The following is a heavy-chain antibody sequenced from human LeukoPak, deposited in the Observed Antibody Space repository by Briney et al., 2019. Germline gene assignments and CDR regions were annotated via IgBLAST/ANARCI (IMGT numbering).Heavy chain of an antibody. CDR3: AGYDILTGYYTDY. Sequence: SQTLSLTCAVSGGSISSGGYSWSWIRQPPGKGLEWIGYIYHSGSTYYNPSLKSRVTISVDRSKNQFSLKLSSVTAADTAVKYWAGYDILTGYYTDYWGQGTLVTVSS. V-gene: IGHV4-30-2*01. D-gene: IGHD3-9*01. CDR1: GGSISSGGYS. J-gene: IGHJ4*02. CDR2: IYHSGST.